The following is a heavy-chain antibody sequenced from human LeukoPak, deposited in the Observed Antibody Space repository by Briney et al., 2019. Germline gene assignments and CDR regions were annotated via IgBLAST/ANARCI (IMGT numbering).Heavy chain of an antibody. CDR1: GGSISSYYW. V-gene: IGHV2-5*01. Sequence: TLSLTCSVSGGSISSYYWSWIRQPPGKALEWLALIYWNDDKRYSPSLKSRLTITKDTSKNQVVLTMTNMDPVDTATYYCAHFGVTTVTTVFDYWGQGTLVTVSS. CDR2: IYWNDDK. J-gene: IGHJ4*02. CDR3: AHFGVTTVTTVFDY. D-gene: IGHD4-17*01.